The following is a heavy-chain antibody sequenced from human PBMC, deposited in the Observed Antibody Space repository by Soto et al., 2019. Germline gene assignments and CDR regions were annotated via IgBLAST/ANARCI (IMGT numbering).Heavy chain of an antibody. V-gene: IGHV4-31*03. Sequence: SETLSLTCTVSAGSISSGGYYWSWIRQHPGKGLEWIGYIYYSGSTYYNPSLKSRVTISVDTSKNQFSLKLSSVTAADTAVYYCARDDYYGSGSYYKSHWFDPWCQGTLVTVSS. CDR2: IYYSGST. CDR1: AGSISSGGYY. CDR3: ARDDYYGSGSYYKSHWFDP. J-gene: IGHJ5*02. D-gene: IGHD3-10*01.